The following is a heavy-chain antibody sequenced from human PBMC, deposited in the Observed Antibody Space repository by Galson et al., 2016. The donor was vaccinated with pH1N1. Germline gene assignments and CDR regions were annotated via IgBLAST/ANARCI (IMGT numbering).Heavy chain of an antibody. D-gene: IGHD4-17*01. CDR3: ARFNYGDYVNYFDY. CDR2: IDWDDDK. V-gene: IGHV2-70*01. J-gene: IGHJ4*02. Sequence: PALVKPTQTLTLTCTFSGFSLSTSGMCVSWIRQPPGKALEWLALIDWDDDKYYSTSLKTRLTISKDTSQNQVVLTMTNMDPVDTATYYCARFNYGDYVNYFDYWGQGPRSPSPQ. CDR1: GFSLSTSGMC.